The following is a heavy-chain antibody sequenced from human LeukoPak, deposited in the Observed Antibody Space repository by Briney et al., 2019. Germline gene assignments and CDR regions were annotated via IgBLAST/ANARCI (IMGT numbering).Heavy chain of an antibody. CDR3: ARGTTRYTTTYCFDY. V-gene: IGHV4-59*01. J-gene: IGHJ4*02. Sequence: SETLSLTCTVSGTSISNYYWSWIRQPPGKGLEWIGYIYYSGDTNYNPSLKSRVTMSVDTSKNQFSLKLSSLTAADTAVFYCARGTTRYTTTYCFDYWGQGTLVTVSS. D-gene: IGHD2-2*02. CDR2: IYYSGDT. CDR1: GTSISNYY.